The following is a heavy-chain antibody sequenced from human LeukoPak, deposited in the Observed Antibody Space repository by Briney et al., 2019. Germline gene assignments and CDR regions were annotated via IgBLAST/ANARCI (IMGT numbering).Heavy chain of an antibody. V-gene: IGHV3-23*01. J-gene: IGHJ6*03. CDR2: LGRTGEYK. Sequence: GGSLRLSCSASGFTYTDYSMSWVRQVPGKGLEWVSGLGRTGEYKYYADSVKGRFTISRDNSKNTLYLEMNSLRAEDTAVYYCAKDSSSYDWGYMDVWGKGTTVTISS. CDR1: GFTYTDYS. D-gene: IGHD3-22*01. CDR3: AKDSSSYDWGYMDV.